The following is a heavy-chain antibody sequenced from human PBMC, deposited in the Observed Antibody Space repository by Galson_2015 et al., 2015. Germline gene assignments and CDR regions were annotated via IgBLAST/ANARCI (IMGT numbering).Heavy chain of an antibody. CDR1: GCTFSSYA. V-gene: IGHV1-69*06. CDR2: INPIFGTT. J-gene: IGHJ3*02. CDR3: ARAQYCGGDCYVTAFDI. D-gene: IGHD2-21*01. Sequence: SVKVSCKASGCTFSSYAISWVRQAPGQGLEWMGGINPIFGTTNYAQKFQGRVTITADKSTSTAYMELSSLRSEDTAVYYCARAQYCGGDCYVTAFDISGQGTMVTVSS.